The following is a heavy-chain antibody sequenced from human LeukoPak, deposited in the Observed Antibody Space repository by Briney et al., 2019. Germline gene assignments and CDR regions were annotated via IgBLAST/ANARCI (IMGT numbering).Heavy chain of an antibody. D-gene: IGHD3-22*01. CDR2: INPTGGST. CDR1: GYTFTSYY. Sequence: ASVKVSCKASGYTFTSYYMHWVRQAPGQGLEWMGLINPTGGSTGYAQKFQGRVTMTRDMSTSTDYMELSSLRSEDTAIYYCYYRVSSGYLTWGQGTLVAVSS. CDR3: YYRVSSGYLT. V-gene: IGHV1-46*01. J-gene: IGHJ4*02.